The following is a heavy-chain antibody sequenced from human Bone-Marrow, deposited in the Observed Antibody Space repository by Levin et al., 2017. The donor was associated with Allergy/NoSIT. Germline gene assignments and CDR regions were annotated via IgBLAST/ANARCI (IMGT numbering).Heavy chain of an antibody. CDR3: ARGVYGGKLGADY. V-gene: IGHV5-51*01. J-gene: IGHJ4*02. D-gene: IGHD4-23*01. CDR2: IYPGDSDT. CDR1: GYSFTSYW. Sequence: PGGSLRLSCKGSGYSFTSYWIGWVRQMPGKGLEWMGIIYPGDSDTRYSPSFQGQVTISADKSISNAYLQWSSLKASDTAMYYCARGVYGGKLGADYWGQGTLVTVSS.